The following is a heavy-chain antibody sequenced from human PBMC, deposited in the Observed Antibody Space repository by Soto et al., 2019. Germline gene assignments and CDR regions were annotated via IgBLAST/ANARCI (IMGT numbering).Heavy chain of an antibody. V-gene: IGHV4-39*01. Sequence: SETLSLTCTVSGGSISSSSYYWGWIRQPPGKGLEWIGSIYYSGSTYYNPSLKSRVTISVDTSKSQFSLKLSSVTAADTAVYYCARIAVAGTSEFDYWGHGTLVTVSS. CDR3: ARIAVAGTSEFDY. CDR1: GGSISSSSYY. D-gene: IGHD6-19*01. CDR2: IYYSGST. J-gene: IGHJ4*01.